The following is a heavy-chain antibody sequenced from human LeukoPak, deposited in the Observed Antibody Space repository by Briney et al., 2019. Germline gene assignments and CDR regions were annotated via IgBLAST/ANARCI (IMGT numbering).Heavy chain of an antibody. CDR1: GGSISSYY. J-gene: IGHJ4*02. V-gene: IGHV4-59*01. CDR2: IYYTGST. Sequence: SETLSLTCTVSGGSISSYYWSWIRQPPGKGLEWIGYIYYTGSTNYNPSLKSRVTISVDTSKNQFSLNLSSVTAADTAVYYCATTTVRGGYDYWGQGTLVTVSS. CDR3: ATTTVRGGYDY. D-gene: IGHD4-11*01.